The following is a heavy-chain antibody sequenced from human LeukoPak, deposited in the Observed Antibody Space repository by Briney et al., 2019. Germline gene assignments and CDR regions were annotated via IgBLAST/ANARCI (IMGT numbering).Heavy chain of an antibody. CDR3: AREAITGNDY. CDR2: IYTSGST. D-gene: IGHD3-10*01. V-gene: IGHV4-4*07. J-gene: IGHJ4*02. CDR1: GGSLSGYY. Sequence: SETLSLTCAVYGGSLSGYYWSCIRQPPGKGLEWIGRIYTSGSTNYNPSLTSRATISVDTSKNQFALKLSSVTASDTAVYYCAREAITGNDYWGQGTLVTVSS.